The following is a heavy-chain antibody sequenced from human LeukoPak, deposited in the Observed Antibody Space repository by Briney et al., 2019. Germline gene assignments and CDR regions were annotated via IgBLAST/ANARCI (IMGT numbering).Heavy chain of an antibody. V-gene: IGHV4-59*01. CDR3: ATYYYALADGY. CDR1: GGSISSYY. D-gene: IGHD3-10*01. J-gene: IGHJ4*02. CDR2: IYYSGST. Sequence: SETLSLTCTVSGGSISSYYWSWIRQPPGKGLEWIGYIYYSGSTNYNPSLKSRVTISVDTSKNQFSLKLSSVTAADTAVYYCATYYYALADGYWGQGTLVTVSS.